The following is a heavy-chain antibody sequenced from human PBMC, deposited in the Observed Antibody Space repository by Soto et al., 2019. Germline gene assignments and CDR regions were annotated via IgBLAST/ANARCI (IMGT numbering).Heavy chain of an antibody. CDR1: GYTFTSYA. Sequence: SVKVSCKASGYTFTSYAMHWVRQAPGQRLEWMGWINAGNGNTKYSQKFQGRVTITRDTSASTAYMELSSLRSEDTAVYYCARDTLYDSSGYYYVGYNWFDPWGQGTLVTVSS. CDR3: ARDTLYDSSGYYYVGYNWFDP. D-gene: IGHD3-22*01. J-gene: IGHJ5*02. V-gene: IGHV1-3*01. CDR2: INAGNGNT.